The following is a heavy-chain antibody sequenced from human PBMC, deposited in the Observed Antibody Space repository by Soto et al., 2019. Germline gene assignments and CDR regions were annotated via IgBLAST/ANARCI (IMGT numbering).Heavy chain of an antibody. CDR1: GFTVSSNY. J-gene: IGHJ3*01. D-gene: IGHD2-21*02. CDR3: VRGDKGGFDL. Sequence: PGGSLRLSCAASGFTVSSNYMSWVRQAPGKGLEWVSVIYSGGSTTYADSVKGRFTISRDNAKNTLYLQMNSLRAGDTAVYYCVRGDKGGFDLWGQGTTVTVSS. V-gene: IGHV3-53*01. CDR2: IYSGGST.